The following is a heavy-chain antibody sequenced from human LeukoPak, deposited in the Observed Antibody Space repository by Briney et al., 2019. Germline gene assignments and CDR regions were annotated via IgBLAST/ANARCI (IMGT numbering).Heavy chain of an antibody. Sequence: AETLSLTYTVSGGSINSYYWSWLRQPPGKGLEWIGYIYYSGSTNYNPSLKSRVTISVDTSKNQFSLKLSSVTAADTAVYYCARGDFLSGDLIQHWGQGTLVTVSS. CDR3: ARGDFLSGDLIQH. D-gene: IGHD3-3*01. CDR1: GGSINSYY. V-gene: IGHV4-59*01. CDR2: IYYSGST. J-gene: IGHJ1*01.